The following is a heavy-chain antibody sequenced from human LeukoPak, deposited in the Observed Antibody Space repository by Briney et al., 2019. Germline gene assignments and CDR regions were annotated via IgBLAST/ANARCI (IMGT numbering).Heavy chain of an antibody. D-gene: IGHD4-11*01. CDR1: GGSISSSTYY. V-gene: IGHV4-39*01. CDR2: IYYSGST. J-gene: IGHJ5*02. Sequence: PSETLSLNCNVSGGSISSSTYYWSWIRQPPGKGLEWIGSIYYSGSTLHNASLKSRVTISVDTSKNHFSLKLSSVTAADTAVYYCARHFHYSNNWFDPWGQGTLVTVSS. CDR3: ARHFHYSNNWFDP.